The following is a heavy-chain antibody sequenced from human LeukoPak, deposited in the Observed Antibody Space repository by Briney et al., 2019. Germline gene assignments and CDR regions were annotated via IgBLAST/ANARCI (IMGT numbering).Heavy chain of an antibody. CDR1: GFTFSSYG. CDR3: AKDRRSGSYMGDFDY. V-gene: IGHV3-30*02. CDR2: IRYDGSNK. J-gene: IGHJ4*02. Sequence: GGSLRLSCAASGFTFSSYGMHWLRQAPGKGLEWVAFIRYDGSNKYYADSVKGRFTISRDNSKNTLYLQMNSLRAEDTAVYYCAKDRRSGSYMGDFDYWGQGTLVTVSS. D-gene: IGHD1-26*01.